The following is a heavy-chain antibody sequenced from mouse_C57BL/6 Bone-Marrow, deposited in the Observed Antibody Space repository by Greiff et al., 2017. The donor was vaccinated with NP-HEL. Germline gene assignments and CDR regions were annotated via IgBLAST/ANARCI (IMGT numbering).Heavy chain of an antibody. CDR3: ARYSNYVLFAY. CDR2: IYPRSGNH. Sequence: VQLQQSGAELARPGASVKLSCKASGYTFTSYGISWVKQRTGQGLEWIGEIYPRSGNHYYNEKFKGKATLTADKSASTAYMELRSLTSEDSAVYFCARYSNYVLFAYWGQGTLVTVSA. V-gene: IGHV1-81*01. CDR1: GYTFTSYG. J-gene: IGHJ3*01. D-gene: IGHD2-5*01.